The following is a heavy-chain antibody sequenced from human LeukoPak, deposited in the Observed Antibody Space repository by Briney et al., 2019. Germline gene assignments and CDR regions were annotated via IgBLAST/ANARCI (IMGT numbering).Heavy chain of an antibody. CDR1: GFTVSSNY. D-gene: IGHD3-16*01. V-gene: IGHV3-66*04. CDR2: IYSGGGT. Sequence: GGSLRLSCAASGFTVSSNYMTWVRQAPGKGLEWVSLIYSGGGTYYADSVKGRFTISRDNSKNTLYLQLNSLRAEDTAEYYCARLSGSYAFDYWGQGTLVTVSS. CDR3: ARLSGSYAFDY. J-gene: IGHJ4*02.